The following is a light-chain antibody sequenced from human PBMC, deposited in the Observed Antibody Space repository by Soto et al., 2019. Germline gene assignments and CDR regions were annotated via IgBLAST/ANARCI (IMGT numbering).Light chain of an antibody. CDR1: QSVSSN. V-gene: IGKV3-15*01. J-gene: IGKJ5*01. CDR2: GAS. Sequence: EIVMTQSPDPLSVSPGERATLSCMASQSVSSNLAWYQQKPGQAPRLLIYGASTRATGIPARFSGSGSGTDFTPTITSLQAQDVAVYYCQQYYSTPSTFGQGTRLEIK. CDR3: QQYYSTPST.